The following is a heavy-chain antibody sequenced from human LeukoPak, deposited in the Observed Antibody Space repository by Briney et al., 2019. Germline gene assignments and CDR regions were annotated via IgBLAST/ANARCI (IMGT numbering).Heavy chain of an antibody. CDR2: TSSGGIT. V-gene: IGHV3-53*01. D-gene: IGHD2-15*01. Sequence: GGSLRLSCAASGFIVSSNYMTWVRQAPGKGLEWVSLTSSGGITYYADSVKGRFTISRDYSKNTLFVLMNRLRAEDTAVYYCARGYCSGSSCYRDYGMDVWGQGTTVTVSS. CDR1: GFIVSSNY. J-gene: IGHJ6*02. CDR3: ARGYCSGSSCYRDYGMDV.